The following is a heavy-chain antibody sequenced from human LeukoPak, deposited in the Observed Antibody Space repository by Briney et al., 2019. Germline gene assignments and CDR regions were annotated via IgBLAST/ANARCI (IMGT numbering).Heavy chain of an antibody. D-gene: IGHD4-17*01. CDR3: ARDDNDYGDFWFDP. Sequence: ASVKVSCKASGYTFTGYYMHWVRQAPGQGLEWMVWINPNSGGTNYAQKFQGRVTMTRDTSISTAYIELSRLRSDDTAVYYCARDDNDYGDFWFDPWGQGTLVTVSS. CDR2: INPNSGGT. V-gene: IGHV1-2*02. J-gene: IGHJ5*02. CDR1: GYTFTGYY.